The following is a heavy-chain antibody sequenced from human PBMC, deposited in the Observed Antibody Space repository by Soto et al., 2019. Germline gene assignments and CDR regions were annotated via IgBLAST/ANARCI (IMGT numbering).Heavy chain of an antibody. V-gene: IGHV4-31*03. Sequence: QVQLQESGPGLVKPSQTLSLTCTVSGGSISSGGYCWSWIRQHPGTGLEWIGYIYDSGNNYYNPSLKSRVTISEDTSKNQFSLQLSSVTAADTAVYYCARTLTTLHYYDGSGHSRFDPWGQGTLVTVSS. CDR2: IYDSGNN. CDR1: GGSISSGGYC. J-gene: IGHJ5*02. CDR3: ARTLTTLHYYDGSGHSRFDP. D-gene: IGHD3-22*01.